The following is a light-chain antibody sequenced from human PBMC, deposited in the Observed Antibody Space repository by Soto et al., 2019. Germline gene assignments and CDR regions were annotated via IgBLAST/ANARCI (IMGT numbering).Light chain of an antibody. J-gene: IGLJ2*01. CDR1: SSDVGGYNY. V-gene: IGLV2-11*01. CDR2: DVS. CDR3: CSYAGSYSVV. Sequence: QSALTQPRSVSESPGQSVTISCTGTSSDVGGYNYVSWYQQHPGKAPKLMIYDVSKRPSGVPDRFSGSKSGNRASLTISGLQAEDEADYYCCSYAGSYSVVFGGGTSLTVL.